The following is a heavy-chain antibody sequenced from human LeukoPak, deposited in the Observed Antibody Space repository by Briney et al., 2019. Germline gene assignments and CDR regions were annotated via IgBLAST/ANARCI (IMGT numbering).Heavy chain of an antibody. CDR3: AARGYSSGWYYFDY. V-gene: IGHV4-34*01. Sequence: SSETLSLTCAVDGGSFSGYYWSWIRQPPGKGLGCIGEINHSGSTNYNPSLKSRVTISVDTSKSQFSLKLSSVTAADTAVYYCAARGYSSGWYYFDYWGQGTLVTVSS. D-gene: IGHD6-19*01. CDR2: INHSGST. J-gene: IGHJ4*02. CDR1: GGSFSGYY.